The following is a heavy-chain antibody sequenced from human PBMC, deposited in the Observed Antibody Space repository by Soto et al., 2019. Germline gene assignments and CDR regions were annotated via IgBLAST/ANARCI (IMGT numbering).Heavy chain of an antibody. J-gene: IGHJ4*02. D-gene: IGHD2-15*01. V-gene: IGHV4-34*01. CDR3: ARGSTIVVVVAATQSSYYFDY. Sequence: SEILSLTGAVCGRSFSGYSWSWIRQPPGKELKRIGEINHSGSSNYIPSLKSRVTISVDTSKNQFSLKLSSVTAADTAVYYCARGSTIVVVVAATQSSYYFDYWGQGTLVTVSS. CDR1: GRSFSGYS. CDR2: INHSGSS.